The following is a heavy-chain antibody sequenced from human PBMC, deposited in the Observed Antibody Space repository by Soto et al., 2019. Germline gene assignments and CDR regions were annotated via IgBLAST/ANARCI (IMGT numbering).Heavy chain of an antibody. CDR1: GFTFSSYA. CDR2: ISGSGGST. CDR3: AKDPGLLQSSYYYYYYGMDV. V-gene: IGHV3-23*01. D-gene: IGHD3-22*01. J-gene: IGHJ6*02. Sequence: GGSLRLSCAASGFTFSSYAMSWVRQAPGKGLEWVSAISGSGGSTYYADSVKGRFTISRDNSKNTLYLQMNSLRAEDTAVYYCAKDPGLLQSSYYYYYYGMDVWGQGTTVTVSS.